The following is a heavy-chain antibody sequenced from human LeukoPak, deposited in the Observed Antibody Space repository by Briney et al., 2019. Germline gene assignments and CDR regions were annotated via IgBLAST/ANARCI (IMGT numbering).Heavy chain of an antibody. D-gene: IGHD3-22*01. Sequence: SVKVSCKASGGTFSSYAISWVRQAPGQGLEWMGGIIPIFGTANYAQKFQGRVTITADESTSPAYMELSSLRSEDTAVYYCARIETGTDYYDSSGYSAPPFDYWGQGTLVTVSS. CDR1: GGTFSSYA. J-gene: IGHJ4*02. CDR2: IIPIFGTA. V-gene: IGHV1-69*13. CDR3: ARIETGTDYYDSSGYSAPPFDY.